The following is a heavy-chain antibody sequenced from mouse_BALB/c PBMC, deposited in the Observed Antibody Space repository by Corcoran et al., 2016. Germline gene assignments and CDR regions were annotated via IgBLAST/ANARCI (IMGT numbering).Heavy chain of an antibody. D-gene: IGHD3-3*01. Sequence: EVQLQQSGPELVKPGASMKISCKASGYSFTSYTMNWVKQSHGQNLEWIGLINPYNGGTSYNQKFKGKATLTVDKSSSTAYMELLSRTSEDSADYYCAVGMDYWGQGTSVTVSS. CDR3: AVGMDY. V-gene: IGHV1-18*01. CDR2: INPYNGGT. J-gene: IGHJ4*01. CDR1: GYSFTSYT.